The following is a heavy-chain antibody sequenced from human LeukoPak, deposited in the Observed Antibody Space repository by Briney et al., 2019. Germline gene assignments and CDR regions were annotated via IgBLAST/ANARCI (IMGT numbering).Heavy chain of an antibody. Sequence: GGSLRLSCAASGFTFDRNAISWVRQAPGKGLEWVSTIGGSGDKTFYADSVKGRFTISRDNSKNMVHLQMNSLTGEDTALYYCARRGDASSGWGDHDFWGQGALVTVSS. CDR1: GFTFDRNA. CDR3: ARRGDASSGWGDHDF. D-gene: IGHD6-19*01. J-gene: IGHJ4*02. V-gene: IGHV3-23*01. CDR2: IGGSGDKT.